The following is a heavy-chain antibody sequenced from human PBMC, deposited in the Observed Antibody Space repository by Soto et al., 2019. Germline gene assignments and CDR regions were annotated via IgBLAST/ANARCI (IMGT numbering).Heavy chain of an antibody. Sequence: QVQLQESGPGLVKPSETLSLTCTVSGGSISSYYWSWIRQPPGKGLEWIGYIYYSGSTNYNPSLKSRVTISVDTSKNQFSLKLSSVTAADTAVYYCARFLLGGYSRGMDVWGQGTTVTVSS. CDR3: ARFLLGGYSRGMDV. CDR1: GGSISSYY. CDR2: IYYSGST. J-gene: IGHJ6*02. D-gene: IGHD5-18*01. V-gene: IGHV4-59*01.